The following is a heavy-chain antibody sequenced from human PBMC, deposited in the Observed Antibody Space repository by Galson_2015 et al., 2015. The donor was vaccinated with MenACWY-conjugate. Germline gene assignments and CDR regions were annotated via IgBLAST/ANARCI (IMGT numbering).Heavy chain of an antibody. CDR2: IQADGSFS. J-gene: IGHJ4*02. CDR1: GFTFNNYW. V-gene: IGHV3-74*01. CDR3: ARDSNWSFDS. Sequence: SLRLSCAASGFTFNNYWMHWVRQPPGKGLEWISYIQADGSFSNYADSVKGRFTISTDNAKNMVYLQMDGLGDEDTAVYLCARDSNWSFDSWGQGTLVTVSS. D-gene: IGHD6-13*01.